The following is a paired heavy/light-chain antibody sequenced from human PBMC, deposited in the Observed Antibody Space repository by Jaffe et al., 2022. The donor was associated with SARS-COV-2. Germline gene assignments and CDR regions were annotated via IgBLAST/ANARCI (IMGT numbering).Heavy chain of an antibody. CDR3: AHLTYELGNPGWFDP. J-gene: IGHJ5*02. D-gene: IGHD3-22*01. CDR1: GFSLSTSGVG. Sequence: QITLKESGPTLVKPTQTLTLTCTFSGFSLSTSGVGVGWIRQPPGKALEWLALIYWDDDKRYSPSLKSRLTITKDTSKNQVVLTMTNMDPVDTATFYCAHLTYELGNPGWFDPWGQGTLVTVSS. CDR2: IYWDDDK. V-gene: IGHV2-5*02.
Light chain of an antibody. CDR3: QQYDSSPRT. CDR2: GAS. CDR1: QRLTSRH. Sequence: EIVLTQSPATLSLSPGERASLSCRASQRLTSRHLAWYQQKPGQAPRLLIYGASSRAAGIPDRFSGSGFGTDFTLTISRLEPEDFAVYHCQQYDSSPRTFGQGTKVEI. V-gene: IGKV3-20*01. J-gene: IGKJ1*01.